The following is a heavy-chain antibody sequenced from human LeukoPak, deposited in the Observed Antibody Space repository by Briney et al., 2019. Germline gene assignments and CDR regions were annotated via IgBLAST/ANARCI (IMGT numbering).Heavy chain of an antibody. Sequence: ASVKVSCKASGYTFTGYYMHWVRQAPGQGLEWMGWINPNSGGTNYAQKFQGRVTMTRDTSISTAYMELSRLRSGDTAVYYCASGDSYYYDSSGYWYYWGQGTLVTVSS. J-gene: IGHJ4*02. CDR1: GYTFTGYY. CDR2: INPNSGGT. V-gene: IGHV1-2*02. CDR3: ASGDSYYYDSSGYWYY. D-gene: IGHD3-22*01.